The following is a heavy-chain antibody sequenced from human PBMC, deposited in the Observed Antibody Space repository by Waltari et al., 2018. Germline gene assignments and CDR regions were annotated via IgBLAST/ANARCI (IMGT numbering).Heavy chain of an antibody. CDR2: ISYDGSNK. CDR3: ASAPGRNYFDY. V-gene: IGHV3-30-3*01. J-gene: IGHJ4*02. Sequence: QVQLVESGGGVVKPGRSLRRACAAAGFTFSSYARHWVRQAPGKGLEWVAVISYDGSNKYYADSVKGRFTISRDNSKNTLYLQMNSLRAEDTAVYYCASAPGRNYFDYWGQGTLVTVSS. CDR1: GFTFSSYA.